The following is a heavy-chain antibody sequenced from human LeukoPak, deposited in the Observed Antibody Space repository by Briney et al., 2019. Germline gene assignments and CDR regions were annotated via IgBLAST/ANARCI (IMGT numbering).Heavy chain of an antibody. J-gene: IGHJ4*02. Sequence: PGGSLRLSCAGSGFTFSTYAMHWGRQAPGKGLEWVALFSYDGSTQRYADSVKGRFTISRDNSKNSLYLQMNSLRTEDTAVYYCVKAKAGFGGYEYLFDYWGQGTMVTVSS. CDR1: GFTFSTYA. CDR3: VKAKAGFGGYEYLFDY. D-gene: IGHD5-12*01. CDR2: FSYDGSTQ. V-gene: IGHV3-30*04.